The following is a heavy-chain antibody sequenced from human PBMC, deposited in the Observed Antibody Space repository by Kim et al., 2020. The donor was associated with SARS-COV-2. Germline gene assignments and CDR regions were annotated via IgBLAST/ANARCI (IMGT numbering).Heavy chain of an antibody. D-gene: IGHD1-1*01. CDR2: IYYSGRT. CDR3: ARGRVELEFEY. J-gene: IGHJ4*02. CDR1: GGSISSGGYY. Sequence: SETLSLTCTVSGGSISSGGYYWSWIRQHPGKGLEWIGYIYYSGRTYYNPSLKSRVTITVDTSKNQFSLKLSSVTAAATVVYYCARGRVELEFEYWGQGT. V-gene: IGHV4-31*03.